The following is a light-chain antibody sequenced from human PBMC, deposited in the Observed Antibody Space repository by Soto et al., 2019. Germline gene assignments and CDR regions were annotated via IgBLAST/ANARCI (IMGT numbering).Light chain of an antibody. CDR1: QSISSY. J-gene: IGKJ4*01. Sequence: DIQMTQSPSSLSASVGDRVTLTCRASQSISSYLNWYQQKPGKAPKLLIYAASSLQSGVPSRFSGSGSGTDFTLTISSLQPEAFATYFCQQSYSTPRLTFGGGSKVGIK. CDR2: AAS. CDR3: QQSYSTPRLT. V-gene: IGKV1-39*01.